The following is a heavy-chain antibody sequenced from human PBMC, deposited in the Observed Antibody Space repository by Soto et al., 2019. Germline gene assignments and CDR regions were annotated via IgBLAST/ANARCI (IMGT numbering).Heavy chain of an antibody. CDR1: GYIFANYP. CDR2: INPGNGNT. J-gene: IGHJ5*02. D-gene: IGHD3-10*01. CDR3: ARVVRHFSGSGDHRFDP. Sequence: ASVKVSCKASGYIFANYPMQWVRQAPGQGLEWMGWINPGNGNTKYSQKFQGRVTITRDTSATTVYMELSSLTSKDTAMYYCARVVRHFSGSGDHRFDPWGQGTLVTVSS. V-gene: IGHV1-3*01.